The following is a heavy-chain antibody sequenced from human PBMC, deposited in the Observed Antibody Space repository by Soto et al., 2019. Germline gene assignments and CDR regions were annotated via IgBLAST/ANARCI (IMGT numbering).Heavy chain of an antibody. CDR2: IIPIFGTA. D-gene: IGHD3-3*01. Sequence: QVQLVQSGAEVKKPGSSVKVSCKASGGTFSSYAISWVRQAPGQGLEWMGGIIPIFGTANYAQKFQGRVTITADEYTSTAYMELSSLRSEDTAVYYCASSGGYYDFWSGRNDAFDIWGQGTMVTVSS. J-gene: IGHJ3*02. CDR3: ASSGGYYDFWSGRNDAFDI. V-gene: IGHV1-69*01. CDR1: GGTFSSYA.